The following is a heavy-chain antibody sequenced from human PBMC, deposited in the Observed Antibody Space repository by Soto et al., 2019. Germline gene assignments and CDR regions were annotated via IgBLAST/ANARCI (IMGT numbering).Heavy chain of an antibody. Sequence: GGSLRLSSAASGFTFSSYWMSWVRQAPGKGLEWVANIKQDGSEKYYVDSVKGRFTISRDNAKNSLYLQMNSLRAEGTAVYYCARVYSYAIRYFDYWGQGTLVTVSS. D-gene: IGHD5-18*01. CDR1: GFTFSSYW. V-gene: IGHV3-7*03. CDR2: IKQDGSEK. J-gene: IGHJ4*02. CDR3: ARVYSYAIRYFDY.